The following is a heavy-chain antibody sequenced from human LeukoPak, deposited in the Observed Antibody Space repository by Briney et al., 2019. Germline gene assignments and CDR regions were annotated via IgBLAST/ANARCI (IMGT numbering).Heavy chain of an antibody. CDR1: GLTFSDFT. CDR3: AKDRGPGADFDY. D-gene: IGHD1-26*01. V-gene: IGHV3-23*01. Sequence: TGGSLRLSCAASGLTFSDFTMSWVRQAPGKGLDRISGITNSGSDTYYADSVKGRFTISRDNSKNTLYLQVNGLRVEDTAIYYCAKDRGPGADFDYWGQGTLVTVSS. CDR2: ITNSGSDT. J-gene: IGHJ4*02.